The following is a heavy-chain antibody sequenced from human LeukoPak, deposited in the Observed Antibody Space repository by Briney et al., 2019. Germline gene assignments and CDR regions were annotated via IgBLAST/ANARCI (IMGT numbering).Heavy chain of an antibody. CDR2: IYHSGST. J-gene: IGHJ4*02. V-gene: IGHV4-39*01. CDR1: GGSIDSRSYY. Sequence: SETLSLTCTVSGGSIDSRSYYWDWPRQAPGKGLEWIGTIYHSGSTEYNPSLKSRVAIFVDTSKNQFSLILHSVAAADTAVYYCARRSEFDNTHYHYFDYWGQGALVTVSS. CDR3: ARRSEFDNTHYHYFDY. D-gene: IGHD2-15*01.